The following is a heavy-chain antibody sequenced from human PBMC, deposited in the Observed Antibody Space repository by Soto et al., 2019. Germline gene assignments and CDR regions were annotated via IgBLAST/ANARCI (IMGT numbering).Heavy chain of an antibody. V-gene: IGHV4-31*03. J-gene: IGHJ4*02. Sequence: NPSETLSLTCTVSGGSISSGGYYWSWIRQHPGKGLEWIGYIYYSGSTYYNPSLKSRVTISVDTSKNQFSLKLSSVTAADTAVYYCARGGPHLLRYFDWSPFDYWGQVTLVTVSS. D-gene: IGHD3-9*01. CDR2: IYYSGST. CDR3: ARGGPHLLRYFDWSPFDY. CDR1: GGSISSGGYY.